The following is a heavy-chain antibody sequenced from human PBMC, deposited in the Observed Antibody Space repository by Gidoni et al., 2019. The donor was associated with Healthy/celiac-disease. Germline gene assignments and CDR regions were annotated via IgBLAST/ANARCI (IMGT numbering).Heavy chain of an antibody. CDR3: ARDSVRIVGAPQYYYYYGMDV. CDR2: IKQDGSEK. D-gene: IGHD1-26*01. Sequence: EVQLVESGGGLVQPGGSLRLSCAASGFTFSSDWMSWVRQAPGKGLEWVANIKQDGSEKSYVDSVKGRFTISRDNAKNSLYLQMNSLRAEDTAVYYCARDSVRIVGAPQYYYYYGMDVWGQGTTVTVSS. V-gene: IGHV3-7*03. J-gene: IGHJ6*02. CDR1: GFTFSSDW.